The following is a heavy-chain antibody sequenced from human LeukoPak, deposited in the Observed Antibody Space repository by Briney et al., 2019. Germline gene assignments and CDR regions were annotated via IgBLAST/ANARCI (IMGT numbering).Heavy chain of an antibody. Sequence: SETLSLTCAVYGGSFSGCYWSWIRQPPGKGLEWIGEINHSGSTNYNPSLKSRVTISVDTSKNQFSLKLSSVTAADTAVYYCARSPGRYYDSSGYYRRLYYFDYWGQGTLVTVSS. D-gene: IGHD3-22*01. CDR2: INHSGST. J-gene: IGHJ4*02. CDR1: GGSFSGCY. V-gene: IGHV4-34*01. CDR3: ARSPGRYYDSSGYYRRLYYFDY.